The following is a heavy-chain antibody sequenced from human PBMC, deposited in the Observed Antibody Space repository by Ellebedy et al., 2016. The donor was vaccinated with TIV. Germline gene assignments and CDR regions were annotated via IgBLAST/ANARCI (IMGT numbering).Heavy chain of an antibody. J-gene: IGHJ4*02. CDR2: IKQDGSEK. Sequence: GESLKISCAASGFTFSSYWMSWVRQAPGKGLEWVANIKQDGSEKYYVDSVKGRFTISRDNAKNSVYLQMNDLRAEDTAVYYCARRVGLDYWGQGTLVTVSS. D-gene: IGHD1-26*01. CDR3: ARRVGLDY. V-gene: IGHV3-7*03. CDR1: GFTFSSYW.